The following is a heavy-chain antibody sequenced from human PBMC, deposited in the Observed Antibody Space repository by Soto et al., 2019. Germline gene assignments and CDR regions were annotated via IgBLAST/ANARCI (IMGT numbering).Heavy chain of an antibody. CDR1: GDSVSSNSAA. CDR3: ATGTYYDFWSGQDAFDI. J-gene: IGHJ3*02. D-gene: IGHD3-3*01. V-gene: IGHV6-1*01. CDR2: TYYRSKWYN. Sequence: SQTLSLTCAISGDSVSSNSAAWNWIRQSPSRGLEWLGRTYYRSKWYNDYAVSVKSRITINPDTSKNQFSLQLNSVTPEDTAVYYCATGTYYDFWSGQDAFDIWGQGTMVTVSS.